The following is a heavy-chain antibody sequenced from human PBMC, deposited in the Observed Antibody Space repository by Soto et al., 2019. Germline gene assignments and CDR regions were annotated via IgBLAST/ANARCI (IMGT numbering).Heavy chain of an antibody. CDR1: GFTFSSYA. J-gene: IGHJ4*02. CDR3: ARDHEALYDYGGNSFDY. D-gene: IGHD4-17*01. V-gene: IGHV3-30-3*01. Sequence: GGSLRLSCAASGFTFSSYAMHWVRQAPGKGLEWVAVISYDGSNKYYADSVKGRFTISRDNSKNTLYLQMNSLRAEDTAVYYCARDHEALYDYGGNSFDYWGQGTLVTVSS. CDR2: ISYDGSNK.